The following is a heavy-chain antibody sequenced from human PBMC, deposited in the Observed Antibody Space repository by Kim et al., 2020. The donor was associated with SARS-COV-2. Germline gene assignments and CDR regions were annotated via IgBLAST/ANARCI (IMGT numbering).Heavy chain of an antibody. J-gene: IGHJ4*02. CDR1: GGTFSSYA. V-gene: IGHV1-69*13. CDR3: ARDYYYDSSGYYLNYFDY. D-gene: IGHD3-22*01. Sequence: SSVKVSCKASGGTFSSYAISWVRQAPGQGLEWMGGIIPTFGTANYAQKFQGRVTITADESTSTAYMELSSLRSEDTAVYYCARDYYYDSSGYYLNYFDYWGQGTLVTVSS. CDR2: IIPTFGTA.